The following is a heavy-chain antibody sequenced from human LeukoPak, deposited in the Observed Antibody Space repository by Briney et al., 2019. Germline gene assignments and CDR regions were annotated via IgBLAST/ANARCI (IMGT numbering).Heavy chain of an antibody. CDR2: IQSDGSNK. D-gene: IGHD2-2*01. J-gene: IGHJ4*02. CDR3: ATHCSGTSCHRDY. CDR1: GFTFSSYA. V-gene: IGHV3-30*02. Sequence: GGSLRLSCAASGFTFSSYAMHWVRQAPGKGLECVAFIQSDGSNKYYPDSVKGRFTISRDNSKNTLFLQMNSLRVEDTAVYYCATHCSGTSCHRDYWGEGTLVTVSS.